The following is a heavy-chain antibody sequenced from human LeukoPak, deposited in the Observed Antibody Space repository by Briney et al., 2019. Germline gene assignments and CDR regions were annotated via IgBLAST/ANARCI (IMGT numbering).Heavy chain of an antibody. V-gene: IGHV3-21*01. CDR2: VGGLYSNI. CDR1: GFAFSDYS. CDR3: VRDHLWAFDF. J-gene: IGHJ3*01. Sequence: GGSLRLSCAASGFAFSDYSMNWVRPAPGKGLEWISSVGGLYSNIYYADSVKGRFTISRDNAESSVYLQMNSLSAEDTAVYYCVRDHLWAFDFWGQGTMVTVSS.